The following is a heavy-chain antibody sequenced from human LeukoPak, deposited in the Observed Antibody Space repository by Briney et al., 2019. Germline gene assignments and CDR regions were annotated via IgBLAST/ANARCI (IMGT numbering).Heavy chain of an antibody. CDR2: IRSNTYGGTT. CDR1: GFTFGDYA. CDR3: TSGLWTY. Sequence: GGSLRLSCTASGFTFGDYAMSWVRQAPGKGLEWVGFIRSNTYGGTTQYAASVKGRLTVSRDDSKSIAYLQMNSLKTEDTAVYYCTSGLWTYWGQGTLVTVSS. V-gene: IGHV3-49*04. J-gene: IGHJ4*02. D-gene: IGHD3/OR15-3a*01.